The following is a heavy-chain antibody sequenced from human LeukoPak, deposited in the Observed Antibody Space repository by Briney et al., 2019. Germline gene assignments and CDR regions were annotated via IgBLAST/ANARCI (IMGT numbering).Heavy chain of an antibody. J-gene: IGHJ5*02. CDR3: ARVPSSSRKYNWFDH. D-gene: IGHD6-6*01. Sequence: SETLSLTCAVYGGSFSGYYWSWIRQPPGKGLEWIGEINHSGSTNYNPSLKSRVTISVDTSKNQFSLKLSSVTAADTAVYYCARVPSSSRKYNWFDHWGQGTLVTVSS. CDR1: GGSFSGYY. V-gene: IGHV4-34*01. CDR2: INHSGST.